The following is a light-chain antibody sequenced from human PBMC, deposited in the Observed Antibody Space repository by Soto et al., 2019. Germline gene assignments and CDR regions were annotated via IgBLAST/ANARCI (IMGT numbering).Light chain of an antibody. V-gene: IGLV1-40*01. Sequence: QSVLTQPPSVSGAPGPRVTLSCTGSSSNIGAGYDVHWYQQLPGTAPKLLIYGNSNRPSGVPDRFSGFQSGTSASLGITGLQGEDEAYYYCQSYDSSLSGWVFGGGTKLTVL. CDR1: SSNIGAGYD. CDR3: QSYDSSLSGWV. J-gene: IGLJ3*02. CDR2: GNS.